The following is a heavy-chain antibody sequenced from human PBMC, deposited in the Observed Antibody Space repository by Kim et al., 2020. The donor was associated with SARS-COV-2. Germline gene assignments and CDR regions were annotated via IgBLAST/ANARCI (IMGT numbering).Heavy chain of an antibody. Sequence: SETLSLTCTVSGGAISSSSYYWGRIRQPPGQGLEWIGSIYYSGSTYYNPSLKSRVTISVDTSKNQFSLKLTSVTAADTAVYYCARDQIGWEDNDAFDIWGQGTMVTVSS. J-gene: IGHJ3*02. CDR2: IYYSGST. CDR3: ARDQIGWEDNDAFDI. CDR1: GGAISSSSYY. D-gene: IGHD6-19*01. V-gene: IGHV4-39*02.